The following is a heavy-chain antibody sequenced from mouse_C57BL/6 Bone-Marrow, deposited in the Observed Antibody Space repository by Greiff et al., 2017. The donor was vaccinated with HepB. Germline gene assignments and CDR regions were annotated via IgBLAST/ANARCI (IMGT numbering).Heavy chain of an antibody. CDR1: GYTFTSYD. D-gene: IGHD1-1*01. CDR3: ARYYGSWGFAY. V-gene: IGHV1-85*01. J-gene: IGHJ3*01. Sequence: LMESGASVKLSCKASGYTFTSYDINWVKQRPGQGLEWIGWIYPRDGSTKYNEKFKGKATLTVDTSSSTAYMELHSLTSEDSAVYFCARYYGSWGFAYWGQGTLVTVSA. CDR2: IYPRDGST.